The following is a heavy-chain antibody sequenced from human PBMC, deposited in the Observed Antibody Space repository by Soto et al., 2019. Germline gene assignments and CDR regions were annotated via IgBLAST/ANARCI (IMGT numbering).Heavy chain of an antibody. D-gene: IGHD3-3*01. V-gene: IGHV6-1*01. CDR2: TYYRSKWYN. CDR3: AREITIFGNRYYPSYGMHV. Sequence: SQTLSLTCAISGDSVSSNSAAWNWIRQSPSRGLEWLGRTYYRSKWYNDYAVSVKSRITINPDTSKNQFSLQLNSVTPEDTAVYYCAREITIFGNRYYPSYGMHVWGQGTTVTVSS. J-gene: IGHJ6*02. CDR1: GDSVSSNSAA.